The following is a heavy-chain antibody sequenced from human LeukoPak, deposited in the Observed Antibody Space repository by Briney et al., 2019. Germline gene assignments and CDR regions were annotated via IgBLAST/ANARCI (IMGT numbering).Heavy chain of an antibody. CDR3: AGVRYIYGYASDI. D-gene: IGHD5-18*01. V-gene: IGHV3-53*01. J-gene: IGHJ3*02. Sequence: QPGGSLRLSCAASGFTVSSNYMSWVRQAPGKGLEWVSIIYSGGSTYYADSVKGRFTISRDNSKNTLYLQMNSLRAEDTAMYYCAGVRYIYGYASDIWGQGTMVTVSS. CDR2: IYSGGST. CDR1: GFTVSSNY.